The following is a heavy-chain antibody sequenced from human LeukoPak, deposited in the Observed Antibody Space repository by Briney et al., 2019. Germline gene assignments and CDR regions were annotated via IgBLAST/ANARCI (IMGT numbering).Heavy chain of an antibody. J-gene: IGHJ4*02. D-gene: IGHD5-18*01. Sequence: GGSLRLSCAASGFTFDDYAMPWVRQAPGKGLEWVAHITWNSGIIGYADSVKGRFTISRDNAKNSLYLQMNSLRAEDTALYYCAKALGRYGYYYFDYWGQGTLVTVSS. V-gene: IGHV3-9*01. CDR3: AKALGRYGYYYFDY. CDR2: ITWNSGII. CDR1: GFTFDDYA.